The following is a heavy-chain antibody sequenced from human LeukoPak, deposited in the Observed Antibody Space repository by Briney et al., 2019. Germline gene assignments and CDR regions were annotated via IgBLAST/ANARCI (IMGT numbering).Heavy chain of an antibody. Sequence: SETLSLTCTVSGGSISSSSCYWGWIRQPPGKGLEWIGSIYYSGSTYYNPSLKSRVTISVDTSKNQFSLKLSSVTAADTAVYYFARHLTGYSSSWNAAWGQGTLVTVSS. CDR2: IYYSGST. CDR3: ARHLTGYSSSWNAA. J-gene: IGHJ5*02. V-gene: IGHV4-39*01. D-gene: IGHD6-13*01. CDR1: GGSISSSSCY.